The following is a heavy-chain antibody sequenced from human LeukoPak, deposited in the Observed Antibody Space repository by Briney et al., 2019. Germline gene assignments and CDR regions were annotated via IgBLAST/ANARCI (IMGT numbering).Heavy chain of an antibody. CDR2: IDYSGRA. CDR1: GGSITTFY. J-gene: IGHJ6*02. CDR3: ARWRYLDV. V-gene: IGHV4-59*01. D-gene: IGHD3-9*01. Sequence: SETLTLTCTVSGGSITTFYWSWVRQPPGKGLEYIGHIDYSGRAKYNPSLKSRVTISVDTSKNQFSLKLSSVTAADTAIYYCARWRYLDVWGQGTTVTVSS.